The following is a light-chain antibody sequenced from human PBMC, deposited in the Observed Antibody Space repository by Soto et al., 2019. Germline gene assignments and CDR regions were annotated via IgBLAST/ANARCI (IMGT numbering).Light chain of an antibody. CDR3: QEANT. V-gene: IGKV1-12*01. CDR1: QGIRNW. CDR2: GAS. Sequence: DIQMTQSPSSVSASVGDRVTITCRASQGIRNWLAWYQEKPGKGPKLLIYGASSLQSGVPSRFSGSGYGTDFTLTINXXXXXXXXXXXCQEANT. J-gene: IGKJ2*01.